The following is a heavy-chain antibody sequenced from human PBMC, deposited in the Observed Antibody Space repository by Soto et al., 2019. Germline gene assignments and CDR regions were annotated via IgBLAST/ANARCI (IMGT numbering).Heavy chain of an antibody. V-gene: IGHV1-8*01. Sequence: VKDSCKASGYTFTSYDINWVRQATGQGLEWMGWMNPNSGNTGYAQKFQGRVTMTRNTSISTAYMELSSLRSEDTAVYYCARILTGTGGHFDYWGQGTLVTVSS. CDR2: MNPNSGNT. J-gene: IGHJ4*02. D-gene: IGHD2-8*02. CDR1: GYTFTSYD. CDR3: ARILTGTGGHFDY.